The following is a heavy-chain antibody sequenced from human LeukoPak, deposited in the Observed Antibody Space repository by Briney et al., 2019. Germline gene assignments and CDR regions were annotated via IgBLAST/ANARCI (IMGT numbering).Heavy chain of an antibody. Sequence: SETLSLTCTVSGGSISSGGYYWSWIRQPPGKGLEWIGYIYHSGSTYYNPSLKSRVTISVDTSKNQFSLKLSSVTAADTAVYYCAREEAGYSSSWADLFDYWGQGTLVTVSS. CDR3: AREEAGYSSSWADLFDY. D-gene: IGHD6-13*01. CDR1: GGSISSGGYY. J-gene: IGHJ4*02. V-gene: IGHV4-30-2*01. CDR2: IYHSGST.